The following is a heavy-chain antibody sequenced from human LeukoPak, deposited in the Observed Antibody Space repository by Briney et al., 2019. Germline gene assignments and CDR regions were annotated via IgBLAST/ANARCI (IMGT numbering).Heavy chain of an antibody. J-gene: IGHJ4*02. Sequence: GGSLRLSCAASGFTFSSNAMGWVRQAPGKGLECVSGISDRGGSTYYADSVKGRFTISRDNSKNTLYLQMNSLRAEDRAVYYCARTVSGYSSAWHMNFDYWGQGTLVTVPS. V-gene: IGHV3-23*01. D-gene: IGHD6-19*01. CDR3: ARTVSGYSSAWHMNFDY. CDR2: ISDRGGST. CDR1: GFTFSSNA.